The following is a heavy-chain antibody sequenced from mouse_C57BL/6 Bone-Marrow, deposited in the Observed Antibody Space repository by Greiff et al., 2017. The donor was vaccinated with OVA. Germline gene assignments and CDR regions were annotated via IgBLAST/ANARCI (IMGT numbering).Heavy chain of an antibody. J-gene: IGHJ3*01. Sequence: VQLQQSGPGMVKPSQSLSLTCTVTGYSITSGYDWHWIRHFPGNKLEWMGYISYSGSTNYNPSLKSRISITHDTSKNHFFLKLNSVTTEDTATYNCARFYYVNGFAYWGQGTLVTVSA. CDR1: GYSITSGYD. V-gene: IGHV3-1*01. CDR2: ISYSGST. CDR3: ARFYYVNGFAY. D-gene: IGHD2-1*01.